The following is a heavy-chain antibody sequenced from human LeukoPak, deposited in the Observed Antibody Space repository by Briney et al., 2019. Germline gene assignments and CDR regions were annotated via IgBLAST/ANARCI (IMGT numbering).Heavy chain of an antibody. V-gene: IGHV4-30-2*01. Sequence: PSQTLSLTCTVSGGSISSGGYYWSWIRQPPGKGLECIGEINHSGSTNYNPSLKSRVTISVDTSKNQFSLKLSSVTAADTAVYYCARGGPKSSWFLGGPFDYWGQGTLVTVSS. D-gene: IGHD6-13*01. CDR3: ARGGPKSSWFLGGPFDY. CDR2: INHSGST. CDR1: GGSISSGGYY. J-gene: IGHJ4*02.